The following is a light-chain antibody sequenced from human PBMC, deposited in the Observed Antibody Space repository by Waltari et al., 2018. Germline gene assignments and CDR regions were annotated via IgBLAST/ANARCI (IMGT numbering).Light chain of an antibody. CDR3: QSFDNMLSGGVV. J-gene: IGLJ2*01. Sequence: QSVLTQPPSVSGTPGQRVTISCSGGTSNIGAGQDVHWYQPLPGTAPKLLIYGNNNRPSGVPDRFSGSKSGTSASLAITGLQADDEADYFCQSFDNMLSGGVVFGGGTKLAVL. V-gene: IGLV1-40*01. CDR2: GNN. CDR1: TSNIGAGQD.